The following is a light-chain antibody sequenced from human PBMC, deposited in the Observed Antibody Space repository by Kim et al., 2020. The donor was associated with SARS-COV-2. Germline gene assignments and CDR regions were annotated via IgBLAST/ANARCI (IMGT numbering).Light chain of an antibody. CDR1: KGVFQSSNNINY. CDR3: QQYYTTPWT. Sequence: LDCKSSKGVFQSSNNINYLAWYQPKPGQPPKLLIYWASTRESVVPYRFSGSGSGTDFTLTIISLQAADVSVYCCQQYYTTPWTFGQGTRVDI. CDR2: WAS. J-gene: IGKJ1*01. V-gene: IGKV4-1*01.